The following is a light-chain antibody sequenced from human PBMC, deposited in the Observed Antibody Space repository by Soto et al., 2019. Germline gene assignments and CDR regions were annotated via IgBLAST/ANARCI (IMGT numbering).Light chain of an antibody. V-gene: IGLV2-8*01. Sequence: QSALTQPPSASGSPGQSVTISCTGTSSDVGGYNFVSWYQQHLGKAPKLMIYEVSERPSGVPDRFSGSKSGNTASLTVSGLQAEDEADYYCSSYAASNIVVPGGPTQLTL. J-gene: IGLJ2*01. CDR2: EVS. CDR3: SSYAASNIVV. CDR1: SSDVGGYNF.